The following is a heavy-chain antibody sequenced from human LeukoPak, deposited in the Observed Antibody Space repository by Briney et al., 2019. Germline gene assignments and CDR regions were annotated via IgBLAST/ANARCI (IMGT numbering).Heavy chain of an antibody. CDR2: IKPDGSEK. CDR1: GFTFSNYW. J-gene: IGHJ4*02. D-gene: IGHD1-26*01. Sequence: GGSLRLSCAASGFTFSNYWMSWVRQAPGKGLEWAANIKPDGSEKYYVDSVKGRFTISRDNAKNSLYLQMNSLRAEDTAVYYCASSRTWAFAYWGQGSLVTVSS. V-gene: IGHV3-7*01. CDR3: ASSRTWAFAY.